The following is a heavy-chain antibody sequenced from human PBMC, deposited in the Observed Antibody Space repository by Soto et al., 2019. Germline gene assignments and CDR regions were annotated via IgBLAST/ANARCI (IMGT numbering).Heavy chain of an antibody. Sequence: ASVKVSCKASGYTFTGYYMPWVRQAPGEGLEWMGWINPTSGGTNYAQKFQGWVTMTRDTSISTAYMELSRLRSDDTAVYYCARDQSRFLEWPPPGGMDVWGQGTTVTVSS. D-gene: IGHD3-3*01. CDR1: GYTFTGYY. CDR3: ARDQSRFLEWPPPGGMDV. CDR2: INPTSGGT. V-gene: IGHV1-2*04. J-gene: IGHJ6*02.